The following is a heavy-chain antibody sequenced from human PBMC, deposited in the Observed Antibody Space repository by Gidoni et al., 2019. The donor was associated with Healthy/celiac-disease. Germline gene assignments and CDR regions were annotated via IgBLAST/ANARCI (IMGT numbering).Heavy chain of an antibody. D-gene: IGHD1-1*01. CDR3: EREGGYRTGGGMDV. Sequence: QVQLQESGPGLVKPSGTLSLTCAVSGGSIRSSNWWSWVRQPPGKGLEWIGEIYHSGSNNYNTGRKSRVTKSVDKSKNQCSLKLSSVTAADTAVYYWEREGGYRTGGGMDVWGQGTTVTVSS. CDR2: IYHSGSN. V-gene: IGHV4-4*02. J-gene: IGHJ6*02. CDR1: GGSIRSSNW.